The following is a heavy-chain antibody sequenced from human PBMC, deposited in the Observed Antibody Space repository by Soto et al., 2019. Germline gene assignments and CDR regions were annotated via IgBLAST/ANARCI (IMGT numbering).Heavy chain of an antibody. V-gene: IGHV2-5*02. Sequence: QITLKESGPTLVKPTQTLTLTCTFSGFLLSTSGVGVGWIRQPPGKALEWLALIDWDDDKRYRPSLKSRLTITKDTSKNQIILTMTNMDPVDTATYYCAPRGYTYGRNEFDYWGQGTLVTVSS. CDR3: APRGYTYGRNEFDY. D-gene: IGHD5-18*01. CDR2: IDWDDDK. J-gene: IGHJ4*02. CDR1: GFLLSTSGVG.